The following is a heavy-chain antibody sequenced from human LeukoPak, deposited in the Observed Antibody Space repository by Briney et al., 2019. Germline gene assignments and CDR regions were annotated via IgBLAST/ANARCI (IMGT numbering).Heavy chain of an antibody. CDR2: IYYSGST. V-gene: IGHV4-59*01. CDR1: GGCISSYY. J-gene: IGHJ5*02. D-gene: IGHD3-3*01. Sequence: SETLSLTCTVSGGCISSYYWSWIRQPPGKGLEWIGYIYYSGSTNYNPSLKSRVTISVDTSKNQFSLKLSSVTAADTAVYYCARAKYDFWSGYYTWWFDPWGQGTLVTVSS. CDR3: ARAKYDFWSGYYTWWFDP.